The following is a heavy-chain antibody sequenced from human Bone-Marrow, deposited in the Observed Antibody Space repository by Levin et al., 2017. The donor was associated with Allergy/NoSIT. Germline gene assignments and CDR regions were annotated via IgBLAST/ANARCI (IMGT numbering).Heavy chain of an antibody. D-gene: IGHD3-10*01. V-gene: IGHV5-51*01. J-gene: IGHJ5*02. CDR1: GYIFSDFW. CDR2: IYPDDSDT. CDR3: ARRNKKGRYYRTCFDP. Sequence: GESLKISCQGSGYIFSDFWIVWVRQMPGKGLEWMGTIYPDDSDTNYSPSFQGQVTISVDKSISTSYLQWRSLKASDTATYFCARRNKKGRYYRTCFDPWGQGTLVTVSS.